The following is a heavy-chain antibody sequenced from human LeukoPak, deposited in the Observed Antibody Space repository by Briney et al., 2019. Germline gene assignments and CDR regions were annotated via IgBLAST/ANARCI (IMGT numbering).Heavy chain of an antibody. Sequence: PGGSLRLSCAASGYTFDDYAMHWVRQAPGKALEWVSGISWNSGSIGYADSVKGRFTISRDNAKNSLSLQVNSLRAEDTALYYCAKGIAAAGPEYWGQGTLVTVSS. V-gene: IGHV3-9*01. CDR3: AKGIAAAGPEY. D-gene: IGHD6-13*01. J-gene: IGHJ4*02. CDR2: ISWNSGSI. CDR1: GYTFDDYA.